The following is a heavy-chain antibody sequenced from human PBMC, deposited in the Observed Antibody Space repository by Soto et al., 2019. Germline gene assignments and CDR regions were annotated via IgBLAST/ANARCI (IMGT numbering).Heavy chain of an antibody. CDR2: IYYSGST. CDR1: RSSISSSSYY. CDR3: AREAYTTGTTSPDYYGMYV. D-gene: IGHD1-1*01. V-gene: IGHV4-39*02. Sequence: SETLSVTCTVSRSSISSSSYYWGWIRQPPGKGLEWIGSIYYSGSTYYNPSLKSRVTISVDTSKNQFSLKLSSVTAADTAVYYCAREAYTTGTTSPDYYGMYVWGQGTTVTVSS. J-gene: IGHJ6*02.